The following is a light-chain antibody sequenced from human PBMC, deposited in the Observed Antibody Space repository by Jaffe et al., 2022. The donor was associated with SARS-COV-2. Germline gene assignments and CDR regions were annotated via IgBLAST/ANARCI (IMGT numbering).Light chain of an antibody. CDR2: RTD. V-gene: IGLV8-61*01. J-gene: IGLJ3*02. CDR1: SGSVSRNNY. Sequence: QTVVTQEPSFSVSPGGAVTLTCALSSGSVSRNNYPSWYQQTPGQAPRTLIYRTDSRSSGVPDRFSGSILGSKAALTITGALADDESDYYCVLYMGGGISVFGGGTKLTVL. CDR3: VLYMGGGISV.